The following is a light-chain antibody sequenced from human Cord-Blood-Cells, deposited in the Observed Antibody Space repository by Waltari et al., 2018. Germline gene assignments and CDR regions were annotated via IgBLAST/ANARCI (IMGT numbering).Light chain of an antibody. CDR2: DVS. J-gene: IGLJ3*02. Sequence: QSALTQPASVSWHPGQSITISCTGTSSDAGGYNYVSWYQQHPGKAPKLMIYDVSNRPSGVSNRFSGSKSGNTASLTISGLQAEDEADYYCSSYTSSSTVFGGGTKLTVL. V-gene: IGLV2-14*01. CDR3: SSYTSSSTV. CDR1: SSDAGGYNY.